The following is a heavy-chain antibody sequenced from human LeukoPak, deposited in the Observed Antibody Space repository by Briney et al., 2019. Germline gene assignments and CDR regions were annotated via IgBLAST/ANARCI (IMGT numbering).Heavy chain of an antibody. Sequence: SQTLSLTCTVSGGSISSGGYYWSWIRQPPGKGLEWIGYIYYSGRTCYNSSRKRRVTTSVDAPNDHCSVKLRSVAATDRAVYDCARGLRAFGVATALAYFAYWGQGTLVTVSS. V-gene: IGHV4-31*03. CDR1: GGSISSGGYY. D-gene: IGHD3-3*01. CDR3: ARGLRAFGVATALAYFAY. CDR2: IYYSGRT. J-gene: IGHJ4*02.